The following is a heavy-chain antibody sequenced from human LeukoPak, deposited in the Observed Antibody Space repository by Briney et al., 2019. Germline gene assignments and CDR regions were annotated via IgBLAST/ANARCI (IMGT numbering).Heavy chain of an antibody. CDR2: IYSSGST. CDR1: GGSISSYY. D-gene: IGHD3-22*01. J-gene: IGHJ4*02. Sequence: PSETLSLTCSVSGGSISSYYWSWIRQPAGKGLEWIGRIYSSGSTNYNPSLKSRVTMSVDTSKNQFSLKLSSVTAADTAVYYCARVGGDSSGYYWGYFDYWGQGTLVTVSP. V-gene: IGHV4-4*07. CDR3: ARVGGDSSGYYWGYFDY.